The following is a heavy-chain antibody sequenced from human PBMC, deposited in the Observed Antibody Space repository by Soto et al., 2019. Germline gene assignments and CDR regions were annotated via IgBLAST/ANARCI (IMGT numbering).Heavy chain of an antibody. CDR1: GFTFNNFA. J-gene: IGHJ4*02. D-gene: IGHD6-13*01. CDR2: ISYDGGDK. CDR3: ARDLSTGAADYYFDY. V-gene: IGHV3-30*03. Sequence: WGSLRLSCAASGFTFNNFAMHWVRQAPGKGLEWVAVISYDGGDKYYADSVKGRFTISRDNSKNTLYLQMNGLRAEDTAVYYCARDLSTGAADYYFDYWGQGALVTVSS.